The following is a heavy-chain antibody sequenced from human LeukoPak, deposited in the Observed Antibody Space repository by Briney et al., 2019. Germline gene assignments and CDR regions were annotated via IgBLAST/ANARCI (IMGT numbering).Heavy chain of an antibody. CDR1: GFTFTSYA. J-gene: IGHJ3*02. Sequence: GGSLRLSCAASGFTFTSYAMSWVRQAPGKGLEWVSGVSGSGGSAYYADSVKGRFTISRDNSKNTLYLQMNSLRAEDTAVYYCARAVGPFDIWGQGTIVIVSS. V-gene: IGHV3-23*01. CDR2: VSGSGGSA. D-gene: IGHD3-16*01. CDR3: ARAVGPFDI.